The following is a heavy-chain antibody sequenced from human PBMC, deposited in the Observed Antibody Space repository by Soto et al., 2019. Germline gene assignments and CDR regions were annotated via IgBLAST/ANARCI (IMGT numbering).Heavy chain of an antibody. D-gene: IGHD2-15*01. J-gene: IGHJ6*02. Sequence: EVQLLESGGGLVQPGGSLRLSCAASGFTFSSYAMSWVRQAPGKGLEWVSAISGSGGSTYYADSVKGRFTISRDNSKNTLYLQMHSLRAEDTAVYYCAKAGSCSGGSCYPYYYGMDVWGQGTTVTVSS. CDR3: AKAGSCSGGSCYPYYYGMDV. CDR2: ISGSGGST. V-gene: IGHV3-23*01. CDR1: GFTFSSYA.